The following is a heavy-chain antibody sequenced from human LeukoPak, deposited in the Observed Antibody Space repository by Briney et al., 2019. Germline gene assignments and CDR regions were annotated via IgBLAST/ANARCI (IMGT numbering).Heavy chain of an antibody. V-gene: IGHV4-4*07. CDR3: ARGYSSSWFDAFDI. J-gene: IGHJ3*02. D-gene: IGHD6-13*01. CDR1: GGSISSYY. CDR2: IYTSGGT. Sequence: RPSETLSLTCTVSGGSISSYYWSWIRQPAGKGLEWIGRIYTSGGTNYNPSLKSRVTMSVDTSKNQFSLKPSSVTAADTAVYYCARGYSSSWFDAFDIWGQGTMVTVSS.